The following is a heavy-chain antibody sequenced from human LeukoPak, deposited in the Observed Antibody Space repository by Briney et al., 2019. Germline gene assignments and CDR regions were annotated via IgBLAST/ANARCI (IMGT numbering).Heavy chain of an antibody. D-gene: IGHD3-22*01. V-gene: IGHV1-69*05. CDR3: ARGDHYYDSSSYSTGFDY. J-gene: IGHJ4*02. CDR2: IIPIFGTA. Sequence: SVKVSCKASGGTFSSYAISWVRQAPEQGLEWMGGIIPIFGTANYAQKFQGRVTITTDESTITTYKEQNRLRSEDTAVYYCARGDHYYDSSSYSTGFDYWGQGTLVTVSS. CDR1: GGTFSSYA.